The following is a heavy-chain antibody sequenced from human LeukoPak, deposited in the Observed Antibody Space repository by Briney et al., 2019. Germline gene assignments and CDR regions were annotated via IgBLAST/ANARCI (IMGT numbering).Heavy chain of an antibody. CDR1: GGSIRSNS. J-gene: IGHJ4*02. V-gene: IGHV4-59*08. CDR2: IYHDGRL. CDR3: ARLPSGGASFGWFDY. Sequence: SETLSLTCTVSGGSIRSNSWSWFRQSPGCGLEWIGYIYHDGRLKYHPSLESRVTISADPSRNQFSLKLTSVTAADTAVYFCARLPSGGASFGWFDYWGQGALVTVSS. D-gene: IGHD5-18*01.